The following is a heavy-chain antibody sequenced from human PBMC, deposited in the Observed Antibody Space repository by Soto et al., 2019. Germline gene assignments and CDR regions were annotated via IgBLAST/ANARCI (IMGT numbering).Heavy chain of an antibody. CDR2: ISGKADNYAT. CDR1: GFTFSGSA. V-gene: IGHV3-73*01. D-gene: IGHD1-26*01. CDR3: TNWEVGNSRALDY. J-gene: IGHJ4*02. Sequence: EVQLVESGGGLVQPGGSLKLSCAASGFTFSGSAMHWVRQTSGKGLEWVGRISGKADNYATAYAASVKGRFTIAKDDSKTTAYLQMNSLRTGDRAVYYCTNWEVGNSRALDYWGQGTLVTVSS.